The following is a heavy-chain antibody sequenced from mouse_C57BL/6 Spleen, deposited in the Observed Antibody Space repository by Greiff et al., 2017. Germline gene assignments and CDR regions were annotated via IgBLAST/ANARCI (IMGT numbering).Heavy chain of an antibody. Sequence: VQLQQSGAELVRPGASVKLSCKASGYTFTDYYINWVNQRPGQGLEWIARSYPGSGNTYYTEKFKGKATLTAEKSSSTAYMQLSSLTSEDSAVYLCACGTRVYAMDYWGKGTSVTVSS. CDR1: GYTFTDYY. J-gene: IGHJ4*01. CDR2: SYPGSGNT. D-gene: IGHD3-3*01. V-gene: IGHV1-76*01. CDR3: ACGTRVYAMDY.